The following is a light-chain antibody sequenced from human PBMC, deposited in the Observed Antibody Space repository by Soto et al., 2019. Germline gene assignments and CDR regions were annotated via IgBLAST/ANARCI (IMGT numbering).Light chain of an antibody. J-gene: IGLJ2*01. CDR1: SSNIGSNY. Sequence: QSVLTQPPSASATPGQRVIISCSGSSSNIGSNYVHWYHHLPGAAPKLLIFWNDKRASGVPDRFSGSKSGTSASLAISGLRSDDEADYFCATWDDRLKGAVFGGGTKLTVL. V-gene: IGLV1-47*01. CDR3: ATWDDRLKGAV. CDR2: WND.